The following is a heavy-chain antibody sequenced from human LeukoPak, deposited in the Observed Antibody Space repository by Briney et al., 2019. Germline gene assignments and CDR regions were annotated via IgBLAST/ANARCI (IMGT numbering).Heavy chain of an antibody. CDR3: ARGEGRWLQLDY. CDR2: ISYDGSNK. V-gene: IGHV3-30-3*01. J-gene: IGHJ4*02. CDR1: GFTFSSYA. D-gene: IGHD5-24*01. Sequence: GGSLRLSCAASGFTFSSYAMHWVRQAPGKGLEWVAVISYDGSNKYYADSVKGRFTISRDNSKNTLYLQMNSLRAEDTAVYYCARGEGRWLQLDYWGQGTLVTVSS.